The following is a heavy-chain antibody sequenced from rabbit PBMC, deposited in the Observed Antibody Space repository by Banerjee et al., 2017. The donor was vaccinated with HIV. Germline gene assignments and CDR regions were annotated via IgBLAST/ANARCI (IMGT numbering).Heavy chain of an antibody. CDR3: ARDWTLYDDYGDGYFNL. Sequence: EESGGGLVQPEGSLTLTCKASGFSFSSSYWICWVRQAPGKGLEWIACIDAGSSGTTYYASWAKGRFTISKTSSTTVTLQMTSLTAADTATYFCARDWTLYDDYGDGYFNLWGPGTLVTVS. D-gene: IGHD2-1*01. CDR1: GFSFSSSYW. CDR2: IDAGSSGTT. V-gene: IGHV1S45*01. J-gene: IGHJ4*01.